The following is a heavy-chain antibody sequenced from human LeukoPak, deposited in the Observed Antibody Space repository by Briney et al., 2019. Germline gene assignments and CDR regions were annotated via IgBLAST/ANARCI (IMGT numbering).Heavy chain of an antibody. CDR1: GFNFSSYG. Sequence: GGSLRLSCAASGFNFSSYGMHWVRQAPGKGLEWVTFIRFDGTNKYYADSVKGRFTISRDNSKNILYLQMNSLRGDDTAVYYCAKPASMGATSSAFEFWGQGTMVFVSS. CDR2: IRFDGTNK. V-gene: IGHV3-30*02. J-gene: IGHJ3*01. CDR3: AKPASMGATSSAFEF. D-gene: IGHD3-16*01.